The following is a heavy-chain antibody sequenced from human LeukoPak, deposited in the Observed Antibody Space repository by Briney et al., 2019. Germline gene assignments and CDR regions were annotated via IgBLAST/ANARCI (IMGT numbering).Heavy chain of an antibody. V-gene: IGHV3-11*01. CDR1: GFTFSDYY. Sequence: GGSLRLSCAASGFTFSDYYVSWIRQAPGKGLEWVSYISSSGSTIYYADSVKGRFTISRDNAKNSLYLQMNSLRAEDTAVYYCARDRVPAAIFNWFDPWGQGTLVTVSS. CDR3: ARDRVPAAIFNWFDP. D-gene: IGHD2-2*01. J-gene: IGHJ5*02. CDR2: ISSSGSTI.